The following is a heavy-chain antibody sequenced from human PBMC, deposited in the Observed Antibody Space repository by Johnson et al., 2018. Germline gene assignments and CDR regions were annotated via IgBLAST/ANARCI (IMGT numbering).Heavy chain of an antibody. CDR2: ISYDGNNK. Sequence: QVQLVQSGGGVVHPGRSLRLSCAASRFTFSSCGMHWVRQAPGKGLEWVAVISYDGNNKYYADSVKGRFTISRDNSKNTLYLQMNSPRAEDTAVYYCAKAATLTGTTRYYYGMDVWGQGTTVTVSS. V-gene: IGHV3-30*18. CDR1: RFTFSSCG. D-gene: IGHD1-7*01. J-gene: IGHJ6*02. CDR3: AKAATLTGTTRYYYGMDV.